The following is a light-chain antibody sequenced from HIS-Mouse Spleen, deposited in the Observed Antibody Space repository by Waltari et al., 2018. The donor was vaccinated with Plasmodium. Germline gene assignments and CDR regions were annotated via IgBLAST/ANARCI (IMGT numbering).Light chain of an antibody. CDR1: ALPTKY. V-gene: IGLV3-10*01. CDR2: EDS. Sequence: SYELTQPPPVSVSPGQTASITCSGDALPTKYAYWYQQKSGQAPVLVIYEDSKRPSGIPERFSGSSSGTMATLTISGAQVEDEADYYCYSTDSSGNHRVFGGGTKLTVL. CDR3: YSTDSSGNHRV. J-gene: IGLJ3*02.